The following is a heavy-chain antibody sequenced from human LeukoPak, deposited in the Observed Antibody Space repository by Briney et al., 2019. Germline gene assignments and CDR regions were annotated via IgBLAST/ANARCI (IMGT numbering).Heavy chain of an antibody. CDR3: ASIPGYSSSWNVAFDY. D-gene: IGHD6-13*01. Sequence: PPQTLSLTSTVSGGSTTIGSYYLGCIRQPPGNGLEWIGSIYFSGSTYYNPSLKSRVTISVDTSKNQFSLKLSSVTAADTAVYYCASIPGYSSSWNVAFDYWGQGTLVTVSS. V-gene: IGHV4-39*01. CDR2: IYFSGST. J-gene: IGHJ4*02. CDR1: GGSTTIGSYY.